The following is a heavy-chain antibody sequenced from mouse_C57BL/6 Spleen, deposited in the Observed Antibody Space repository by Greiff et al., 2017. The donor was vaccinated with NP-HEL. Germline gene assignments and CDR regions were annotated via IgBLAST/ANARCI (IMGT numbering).Heavy chain of an antibody. CDR1: GYTFTSYW. D-gene: IGHD2-12*01. CDR2: IDPSDSET. J-gene: IGHJ3*01. V-gene: IGHV1-52*01. CDR3: VTYYSFAWFAY. Sequence: QVQLKQPGAELVRPGSSVKLSCKASGYTFTSYWMHWVKQRPIQGLEWIGNIDPSDSETHYNQKFKDKATLTVDKSSSTAYMQLSSLTSEDSAVYYCVTYYSFAWFAYWGQGTLVTVSA.